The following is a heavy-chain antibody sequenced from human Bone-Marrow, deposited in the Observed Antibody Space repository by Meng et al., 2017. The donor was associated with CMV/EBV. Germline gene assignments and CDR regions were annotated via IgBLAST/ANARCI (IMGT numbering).Heavy chain of an antibody. D-gene: IGHD6-13*01. J-gene: IGHJ4*02. Sequence: GESLKISCAASGITFMKNSINWVRQAPGKGLEWVANIKEDGSEKHYVDAVKGRFTISRDNAKNSLYLQMNSLRVEDTAVYYCARGPLRAAAGLYWGQGNLVNVAS. CDR3: ARGPLRAAAGLY. CDR2: IKEDGSEK. CDR1: GITFMKNS. V-gene: IGHV3-7*01.